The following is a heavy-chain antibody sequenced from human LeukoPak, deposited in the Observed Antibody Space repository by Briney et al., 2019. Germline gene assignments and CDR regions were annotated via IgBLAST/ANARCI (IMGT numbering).Heavy chain of an antibody. CDR1: GYTFTNYG. D-gene: IGHD4-17*01. CDR2: ISAYNGNT. V-gene: IGHV1-18*01. J-gene: IGHJ4*02. CDR3: ARASLYGDPEDY. Sequence: ASVKVSCKASGYTFTNYGISWVRQAPGQGLEWMGWISAYNGNTDYAQKLQGRVTMTTDTSTSTAYMELRTLRSDDTAVLYCARASLYGDPEDYWGQGTLVTVSS.